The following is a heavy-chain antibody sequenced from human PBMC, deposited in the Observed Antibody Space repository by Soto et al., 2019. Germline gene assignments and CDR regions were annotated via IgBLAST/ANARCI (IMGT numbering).Heavy chain of an antibody. J-gene: IGHJ6*02. CDR1: GYTFTSYG. Sequence: QVQLVQSGAEVKKPGASVKVSCKASGYTFTSYGINWVRQAPGQGLEWMGWISAYNGNTNYAPKLQGRVTMTTDTSTTTAYMELRSLRSDDTAVYYCARASTVWFGAYYYGMDVWGQGTTVTVSS. D-gene: IGHD3-10*01. V-gene: IGHV1-18*01. CDR2: ISAYNGNT. CDR3: ARASTVWFGAYYYGMDV.